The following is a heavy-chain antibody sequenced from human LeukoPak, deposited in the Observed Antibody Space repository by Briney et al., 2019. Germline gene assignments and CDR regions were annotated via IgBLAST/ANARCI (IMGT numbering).Heavy chain of an antibody. CDR2: IYYSGST. CDR3: VRGPYGSSISNWFDP. Sequence: NPSETLSLTCTVSGGSISSSSYYWGWIRQPPGKGLEWIGSIYYSGSTYYNPSLNSRLSMSVDTPNKQFSLNLRSVTAADTAVYYCVRGPYGSSISNWFDPWGQGLLVTVSS. V-gene: IGHV4-39*07. D-gene: IGHD3-10*01. J-gene: IGHJ5*02. CDR1: GGSISSSSYY.